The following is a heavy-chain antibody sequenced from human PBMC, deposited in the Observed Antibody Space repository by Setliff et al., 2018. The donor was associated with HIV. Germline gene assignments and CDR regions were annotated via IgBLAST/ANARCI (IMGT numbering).Heavy chain of an antibody. J-gene: IGHJ4*02. CDR1: GGSISSSSYY. CDR3: ARVMGNYYDSSGYYADY. D-gene: IGHD3-22*01. Sequence: PSETLSLTCTVSGGSISSSSYYWGWIRQPPGKGLEWIGSIYYSGSTYCNPSLKSRVTISVDTSKNQFSLKLSSVTAADTAVYYCARVMGNYYDSSGYYADYWGQGALVTVSS. CDR2: IYYSGST. V-gene: IGHV4-39*07.